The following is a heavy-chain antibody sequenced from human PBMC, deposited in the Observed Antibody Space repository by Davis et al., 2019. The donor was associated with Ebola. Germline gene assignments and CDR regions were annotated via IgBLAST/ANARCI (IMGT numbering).Heavy chain of an antibody. Sequence: MPSETLSLTCTVSGGSISSYYWSWIRQPPGKGLEWTGYIYYSGSTNYNPSLKSLVTISVDTSKNQFSLKLSFVTAADTAVYYCARGGTRANWFDPWGQGTLVTVSS. CDR1: GGSISSYY. J-gene: IGHJ5*02. CDR3: ARGGTRANWFDP. V-gene: IGHV4-59*01. CDR2: IYYSGST. D-gene: IGHD3-10*01.